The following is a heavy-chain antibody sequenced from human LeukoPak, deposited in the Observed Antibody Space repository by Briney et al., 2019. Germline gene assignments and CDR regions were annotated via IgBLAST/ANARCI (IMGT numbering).Heavy chain of an antibody. Sequence: PSETLSLTCAVYGGSFSGYYWSWIRQPPGKGLDGIGETNHSGSTNYNPSLKSRVTISVDTSKNQFSLKLSSVTAADTAVYYCARGAYYYGSGSYYNVIPRTSNWFDPWGQGTLVTVSS. CDR1: GGSFSGYY. V-gene: IGHV4-34*01. J-gene: IGHJ5*02. D-gene: IGHD3-10*01. CDR3: ARGAYYYGSGSYYNVIPRTSNWFDP. CDR2: TNHSGST.